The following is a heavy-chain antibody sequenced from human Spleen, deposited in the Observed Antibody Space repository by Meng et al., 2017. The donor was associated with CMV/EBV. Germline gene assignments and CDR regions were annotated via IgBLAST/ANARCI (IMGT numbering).Heavy chain of an antibody. CDR3: ARVDGYYDFWSGYYWMYYFDY. J-gene: IGHJ4*02. D-gene: IGHD3-3*01. V-gene: IGHV3-74*01. CDR1: SYW. Sequence: SYWMPWVRQAPGKGLVWVSRINSDGSSTSYADSVKGRFTISRDNAKNTLYLQMNSLRAEDTAVYYCARVDGYYDFWSGYYWMYYFDYWGQGTLVTVSS. CDR2: INSDGSST.